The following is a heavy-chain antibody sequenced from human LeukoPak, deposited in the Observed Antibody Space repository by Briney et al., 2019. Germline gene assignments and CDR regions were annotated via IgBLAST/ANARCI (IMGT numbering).Heavy chain of an antibody. J-gene: IGHJ5*02. CDR1: GYSISSGHY. CDR3: ARDPAWAADSLHWVDP. V-gene: IGHV4-38-2*02. D-gene: IGHD6-13*01. CDR2: IYHSGST. Sequence: SETLSLTCTVSGYSISSGHYWGWIRQSPDKGLEWIGSIYHSGSTYYNPSLKSRVTISVDTSKNQYSLKLASVTAADTAIYYCARDPAWAADSLHWVDPWGQGTRVTVSS.